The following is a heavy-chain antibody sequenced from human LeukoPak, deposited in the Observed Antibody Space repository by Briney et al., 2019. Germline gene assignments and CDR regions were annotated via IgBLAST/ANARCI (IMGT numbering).Heavy chain of an antibody. CDR1: GGSFSGYY. J-gene: IGHJ4*02. CDR2: INHSGST. D-gene: IGHD6-19*01. CDR3: ARGGGSGWSYFDY. Sequence: SETLSLTCAVYGGSFSGYYWSWIRQPPGKGLEWIGEINHSGSTNYNPSLKSRVTKSVDTSKNQFSLKLSSVTAADTAVYYCARGGGSGWSYFDYWGQGTLVTVSS. V-gene: IGHV4-34*01.